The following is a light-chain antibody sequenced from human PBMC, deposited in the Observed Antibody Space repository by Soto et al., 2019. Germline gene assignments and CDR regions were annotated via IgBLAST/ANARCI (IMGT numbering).Light chain of an antibody. V-gene: IGKV1-5*03. Sequence: DIQLTQSPASLSASVGDRVTITCRASQSVTNWLAWYQQEPGKAPKLLINKASELQSDIPSRFSGSGSGTEFTLTISTLQPEDVATYYCQQFNAYSPWTFGQGTKVEIK. CDR3: QQFNAYSPWT. J-gene: IGKJ1*01. CDR1: QSVTNW. CDR2: KAS.